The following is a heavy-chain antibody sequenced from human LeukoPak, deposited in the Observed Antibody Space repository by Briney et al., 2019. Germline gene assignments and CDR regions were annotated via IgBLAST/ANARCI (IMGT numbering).Heavy chain of an antibody. CDR2: ISGSGGST. Sequence: GGSLRLSCAASGFTFSSYAMSWVRQAPGKGLEWVSAISGSGGSTYYADSVKDRFTISRDNSKNTLYLQMNSLRAEDTAVYYCAKGYSSSWTNYYYYYYMDVWGKGTTVTVSS. V-gene: IGHV3-23*01. J-gene: IGHJ6*03. CDR1: GFTFSSYA. D-gene: IGHD6-13*01. CDR3: AKGYSSSWTNYYYYYYMDV.